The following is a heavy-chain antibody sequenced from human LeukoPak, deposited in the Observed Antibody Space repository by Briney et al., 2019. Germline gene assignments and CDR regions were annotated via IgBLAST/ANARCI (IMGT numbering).Heavy chain of an antibody. J-gene: IGHJ5*02. D-gene: IGHD2-2*02. Sequence: GSLRLSCAASGFTFSSYGMHWVRQAPGKGLEWVAFIRYDGSNKYYSDSVKGRFTISRDNSKNTLYLQMNSLRAEDTAVYYFAKVRYCSSTSCYIGELDPWGQGTPVTVSS. CDR1: GFTFSSYG. CDR2: IRYDGSNK. V-gene: IGHV3-30*02. CDR3: AKVRYCSSTSCYIGELDP.